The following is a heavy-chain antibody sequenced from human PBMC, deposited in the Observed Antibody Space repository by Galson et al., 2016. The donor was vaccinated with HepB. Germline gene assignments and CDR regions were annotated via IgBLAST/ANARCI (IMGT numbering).Heavy chain of an antibody. J-gene: IGHJ4*01. CDR2: IYSSGST. V-gene: IGHV4-59*01. D-gene: IGHD6-13*01. Sequence: SETLSLTCTVSGGSITGYYWNWIRQPPGKGLEWIGFIYSSGSTNYNPSLKSRATISVDRSKNQFSLKLNSVTTADTAVYYCARIGAGGTSLDTFDYWGHGTLVTVS. CDR3: ARIGAGGTSLDTFDY. CDR1: GGSITGYY.